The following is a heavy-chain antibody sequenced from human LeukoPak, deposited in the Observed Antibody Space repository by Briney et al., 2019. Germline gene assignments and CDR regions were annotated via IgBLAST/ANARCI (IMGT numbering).Heavy chain of an antibody. V-gene: IGHV3-23*01. J-gene: IGHJ5*02. CDR3: ERVFIDGGRWFDP. Sequence: PGGSLRLSCAASGFTFSYYTMYWVRQAPGKGLEWVSIIGISGGGIHYADSVKGRFTISRDNSKNTLYLQMNSLRAEDTAVYYCERVFIDGGRWFDPWGQGTLVTVSS. D-gene: IGHD3-16*01. CDR2: IGISGGGI. CDR1: GFTFSYYT.